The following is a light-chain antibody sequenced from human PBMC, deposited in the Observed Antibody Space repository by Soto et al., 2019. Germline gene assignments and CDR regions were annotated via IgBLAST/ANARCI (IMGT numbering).Light chain of an antibody. Sequence: EIVMTQSPATLSVSPGERVTLSCRASQSVSSDLAWYHQKPGQAPRLLIYGVSTRATGIPSRFSGSGSGTDFTLTISCLQSEDFATYYCQQYYSYPWTFGQGTKVDVK. CDR3: QQYYSYPWT. CDR1: QSVSSD. CDR2: GVS. J-gene: IGKJ1*01. V-gene: IGKV3-15*01.